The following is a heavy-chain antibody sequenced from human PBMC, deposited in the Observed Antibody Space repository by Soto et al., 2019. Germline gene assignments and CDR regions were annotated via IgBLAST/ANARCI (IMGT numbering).Heavy chain of an antibody. J-gene: IGHJ6*02. CDR1: NGSLNFYY. CDR3: ARDSSSWYGGGASAHGMDV. V-gene: IGHV4-59*12. CDR2: IYYRGTT. D-gene: IGHD6-13*01. Sequence: SETLSLTCNVSNGSLNFYYWSWIRQPPGKELEWIGNIYYRGTTNYNPSLKSRVTMSVDTSKNQFSLRLSSVTAADTAVYYCARDSSSWYGGGASAHGMDVRGQGTTVTVSS.